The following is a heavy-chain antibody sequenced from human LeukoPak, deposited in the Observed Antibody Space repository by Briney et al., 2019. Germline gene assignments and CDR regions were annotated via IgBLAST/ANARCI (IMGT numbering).Heavy chain of an antibody. CDR3: ASDMTTVTRDYYYMDV. J-gene: IGHJ6*03. Sequence: SVKVSCTASGGTFRSYTISWVRQAPGQGLEWMGGIIPIFGTANYAQKFQGRVTITADKSTSTAYMELSSLRSEDTAVYYCASDMTTVTRDYYYMDVWGKGTTVTVSS. D-gene: IGHD4-17*01. V-gene: IGHV1-69*06. CDR1: GGTFRSYT. CDR2: IIPIFGTA.